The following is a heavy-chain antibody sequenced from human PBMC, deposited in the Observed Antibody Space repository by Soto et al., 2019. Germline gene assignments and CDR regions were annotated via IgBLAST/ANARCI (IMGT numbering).Heavy chain of an antibody. CDR2: ISAYNGNT. Sequence: ASVKVSCKASGYTFTSYGISWVRQAPGQGLEWMGWISAYNGNTNYAQKLQGRVTMTTDTSTSTAYMELRSLRSDDTAVYYCARGPDVGAGDGTLDAFDIWGQGTMVTVSS. CDR1: GYTFTSYG. V-gene: IGHV1-18*01. D-gene: IGHD6-19*01. CDR3: ARGPDVGAGDGTLDAFDI. J-gene: IGHJ3*02.